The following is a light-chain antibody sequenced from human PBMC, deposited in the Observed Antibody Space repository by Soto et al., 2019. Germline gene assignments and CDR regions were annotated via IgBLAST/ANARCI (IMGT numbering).Light chain of an antibody. CDR3: QTYDSSLSGYV. V-gene: IGLV1-40*01. CDR1: SPNIGAGYD. CDR2: GNS. J-gene: IGLJ1*01. Sequence: QSVLTQPPSVSGAPGQRVTISCTGSSPNIGAGYDVHWYQQLPGTAPKLLIYGNSNRPSGVPDRFSGSKSGTSGSLTITGLQAEDEADYYCQTYDSSLSGYVFGTGTKLTVL.